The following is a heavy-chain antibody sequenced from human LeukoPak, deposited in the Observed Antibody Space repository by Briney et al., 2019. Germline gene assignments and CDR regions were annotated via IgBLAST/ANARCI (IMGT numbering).Heavy chain of an antibody. D-gene: IGHD3-10*01. CDR3: AKQAREYYGSGSYYKSWFDP. CDR2: ISGSGGST. J-gene: IGHJ5*02. V-gene: IGHV3-23*01. Sequence: GGSLRLSCAASGFTFSSYAMSWVRRAPGKGLEWVSAISGSGGSTYYADSVKGRFTISRDNSKNTLYLQMNSLRAEDTAVYYCAKQAREYYGSGSYYKSWFDPWGQGTLVTVSS. CDR1: GFTFSSYA.